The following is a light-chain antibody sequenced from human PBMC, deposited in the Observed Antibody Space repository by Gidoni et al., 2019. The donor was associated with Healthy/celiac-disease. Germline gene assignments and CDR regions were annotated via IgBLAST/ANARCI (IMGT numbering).Light chain of an antibody. Sequence: QSALTQPASVSGSPGQSITISCTGTSSDVGRYNYVSWYQQHPGKAPKLMIYDVSNRPSGVSNRFSGSKSGNTASLTISGLQAEDEADYYCSSYTSSSTRKVFGTGTKVTVL. J-gene: IGLJ1*01. V-gene: IGLV2-14*03. CDR2: DVS. CDR1: SSDVGRYNY. CDR3: SSYTSSSTRKV.